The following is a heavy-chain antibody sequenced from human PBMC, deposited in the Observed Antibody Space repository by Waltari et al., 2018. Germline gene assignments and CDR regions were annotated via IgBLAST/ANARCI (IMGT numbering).Heavy chain of an antibody. J-gene: IGHJ4*02. V-gene: IGHV3-23*01. CDR3: AKPRGVGALSPFDY. D-gene: IGHD1-26*01. Sequence: EVQLLESGGGLVQPGGSLRLSCAASGFTFSRHAMSWVRPAPGKGLEWVSAISGSGGSTYYADSVKGRFTISRDNSKNTLYLQMNSLRAEDTAVYYCAKPRGVGALSPFDYWGQGTLVTVSS. CDR1: GFTFSRHA. CDR2: ISGSGGST.